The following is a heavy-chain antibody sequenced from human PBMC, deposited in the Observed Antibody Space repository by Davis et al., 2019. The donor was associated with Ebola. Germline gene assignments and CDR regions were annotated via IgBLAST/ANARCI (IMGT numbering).Heavy chain of an antibody. Sequence: MPSETLSLTCSVSGGSISNYYWNWIRHSPGKGLAWIGYVYYTGNTKYSPSLKTRVTISLDTSKNQFSLKLTSVTPADTAVYYCARSLGGAFGVPYFDLWGQGTLVPVSS. CDR2: VYYTGNT. V-gene: IGHV4-59*01. CDR1: GGSISNYY. J-gene: IGHJ4*02. D-gene: IGHD3-3*01. CDR3: ARSLGGAFGVPYFDL.